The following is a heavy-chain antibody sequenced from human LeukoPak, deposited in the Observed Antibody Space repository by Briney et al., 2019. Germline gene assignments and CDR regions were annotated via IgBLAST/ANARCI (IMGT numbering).Heavy chain of an antibody. Sequence: GGSLRLSCSASGFTFTSYTFHWVRQAPGKGPEYVCGVSTDGGDTYYANSVKGRFSISRDNSKNSLYLQMSRLRAEDTALYYCAKAVESRALARPYGMDVWGQGTPVTVSS. CDR2: VSTDGGDT. V-gene: IGHV3-64*01. J-gene: IGHJ6*02. CDR1: GFTFTSYT. D-gene: IGHD3-3*02. CDR3: AKAVESRALARPYGMDV.